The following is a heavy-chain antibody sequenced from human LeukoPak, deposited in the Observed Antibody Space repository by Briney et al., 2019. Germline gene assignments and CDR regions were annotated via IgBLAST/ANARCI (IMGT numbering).Heavy chain of an antibody. D-gene: IGHD5-24*01. Sequence: SETLSLTCTVSGASISSRRSFWAWIRQPPGKGLEWIGSFIYGGNTYYTPSLKSRVTISVDTSKNQFSLKLNSVTVADAAVYFCARDRRDGYNYDLDYWGQGTLVTVSP. CDR3: ARDRRDGYNYDLDY. J-gene: IGHJ4*02. V-gene: IGHV4-39*07. CDR2: FIYGGNT. CDR1: GASISSRRSF.